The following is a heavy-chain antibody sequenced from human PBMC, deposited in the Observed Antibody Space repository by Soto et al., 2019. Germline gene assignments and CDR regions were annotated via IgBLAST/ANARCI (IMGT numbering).Heavy chain of an antibody. V-gene: IGHV4-31*03. Sequence: TVSGGSISSGGYYWSWIRQHPGKGLEWIGYIYYSGSTYYNPSLKSRVTISVDTSKNQFSLKLSSVTAADTAVYYCARYAPRITIFGVVIIGGGAFDYWGQGTLVTVSS. CDR2: IYYSGST. CDR1: GGSISSGGYY. D-gene: IGHD3-3*01. CDR3: ARYAPRITIFGVVIIGGGAFDY. J-gene: IGHJ4*02.